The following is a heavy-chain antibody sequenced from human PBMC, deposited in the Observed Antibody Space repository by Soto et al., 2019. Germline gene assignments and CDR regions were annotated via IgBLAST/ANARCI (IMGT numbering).Heavy chain of an antibody. J-gene: IGHJ6*02. Sequence: SQTLSLTCAISGDSVSSNSAAWNWIRQSPSRGLEWLGRTYYRSKWYNDYAVSVKSRITINPDTSKNQFSLQLNSVTPEDTAVYYCAREIVVVAATYYYYYGMDVWGQGTTVTVSS. V-gene: IGHV6-1*01. CDR3: AREIVVVAATYYYYYGMDV. CDR2: TYYRSKWYN. D-gene: IGHD2-15*01. CDR1: GDSVSSNSAA.